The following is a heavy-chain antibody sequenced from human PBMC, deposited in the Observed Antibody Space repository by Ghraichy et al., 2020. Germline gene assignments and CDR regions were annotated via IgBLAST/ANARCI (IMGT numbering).Heavy chain of an antibody. J-gene: IGHJ5*02. CDR3: ARGDLGFDP. CDR2: INHSGST. V-gene: IGHV4-34*01. Sequence: TLSLTCAVYGGSFSGYYWSWIRQPPGKGLEWIGEINHSGSTNYNPSLKSRVTISVDTSKNQFSLKLSSVTAADTAVYYCARGDLGFDPWGQGTLVTVSS. D-gene: IGHD1-26*01. CDR1: GGSFSGYY.